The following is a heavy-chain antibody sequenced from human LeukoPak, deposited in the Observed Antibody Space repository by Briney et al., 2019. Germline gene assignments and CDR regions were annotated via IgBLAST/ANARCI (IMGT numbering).Heavy chain of an antibody. CDR2: INAKRGDT. J-gene: IGHJ4*02. V-gene: IGHV1-2*02. CDR1: GFTFTDHY. CDR3: AGDHDWGVDN. D-gene: IGHD7-27*01. Sequence: VSVTVSCKASGFTFTDHYMHWVRQTPGQGLEWMGWINAKRGDTNYAQNFQDRVTMTRDTSISTVYMKLSRLTVDDTAVYYCAGDHDWGVDNWGQGTLVTVSS.